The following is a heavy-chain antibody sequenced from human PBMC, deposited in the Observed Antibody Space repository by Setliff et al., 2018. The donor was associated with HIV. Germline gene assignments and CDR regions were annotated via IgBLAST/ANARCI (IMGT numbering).Heavy chain of an antibody. D-gene: IGHD3-10*01. CDR1: GGSRTGYF. Sequence: SETLSLTCAVYGGSRTGYFWTWIRQSPGKGREGVGQGNRDGGAHYNPSLRSRVTISVDTSKNQFSLKLPSMTAADTAVYYCARGWGRGPIISPGTYFSYGLDVWGQGTPVTVSS. CDR2: GNRDGGA. V-gene: IGHV4-34*01. CDR3: ARGWGRGPIISPGTYFSYGLDV. J-gene: IGHJ6*02.